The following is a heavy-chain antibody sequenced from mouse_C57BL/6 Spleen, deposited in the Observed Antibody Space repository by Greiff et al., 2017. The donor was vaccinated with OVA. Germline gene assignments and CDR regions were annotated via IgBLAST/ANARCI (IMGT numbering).Heavy chain of an antibody. Sequence: VQLKQSGAELVKPGASVKLSCTASGFNIKDYYMHWVKQRTEKGLEWIGRIDPEDGENKYAPNFQGKATITADTSSNTAYLQLSSLTSEDTAVYYCARIKGYSNYVGYYFDYWGQGTTLTVSS. CDR2: IDPEDGEN. D-gene: IGHD2-5*01. CDR1: GFNIKDYY. V-gene: IGHV14-2*01. CDR3: ARIKGYSNYVGYYFDY. J-gene: IGHJ2*01.